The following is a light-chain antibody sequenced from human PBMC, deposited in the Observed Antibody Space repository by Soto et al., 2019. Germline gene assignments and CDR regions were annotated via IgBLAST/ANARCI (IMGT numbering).Light chain of an antibody. Sequence: DIQMTQSPSTLSASVGDRVSITCRASQSINNWLDWYQQKPGKAPKLLIFDASSLEGGVPSRFSGSGSGSEFTLTISSLQPDDFATYYCQHYNTYSGAFGGGTKVELK. V-gene: IGKV1-5*01. CDR3: QHYNTYSGA. CDR2: DAS. J-gene: IGKJ4*01. CDR1: QSINNW.